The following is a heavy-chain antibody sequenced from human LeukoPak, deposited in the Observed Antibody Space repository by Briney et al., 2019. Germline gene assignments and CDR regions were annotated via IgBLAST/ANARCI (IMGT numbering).Heavy chain of an antibody. V-gene: IGHV4-61*05. D-gene: IGHD2/OR15-2a*01. CDR2: IYNTGST. Sequence: PSETLSLTCTVSGGSISSSGYYWGWIRQPPGEGLECIGYIYNTGSTDYNPSLKSRVTMSLDTSKNQFSLKLSSVTAADTAVYYCAVIGGTTDYYIDYWGQGTLVTVSS. J-gene: IGHJ4*02. CDR1: GGSISSSGYY. CDR3: AVIGGTTDYYIDY.